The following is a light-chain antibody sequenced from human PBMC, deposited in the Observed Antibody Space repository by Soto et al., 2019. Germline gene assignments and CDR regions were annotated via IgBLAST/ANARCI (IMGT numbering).Light chain of an antibody. CDR1: SANIGNNY. CDR3: GTWDSSLSAGEV. J-gene: IGLJ1*01. CDR2: ENN. Sequence: QSVLTQPPSVSAAPGQEVTISCSGSSANIGNNYVSWYQQVPGTAPKLLIYENNKRPSGIPDRFSGSKSGTSATLGITGLQTGDEADYYCGTWDSSLSAGEVFGTGTKLTVL. V-gene: IGLV1-51*02.